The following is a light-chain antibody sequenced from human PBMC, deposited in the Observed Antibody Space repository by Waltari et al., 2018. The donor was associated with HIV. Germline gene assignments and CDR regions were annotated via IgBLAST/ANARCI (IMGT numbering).Light chain of an antibody. CDR2: DAS. V-gene: IGKV3-11*01. J-gene: IGKJ1*01. Sequence: EIVLIQSPVTVSLSPGERATLSCRTSQRVGSYLAWYQQKAGQAPRLLIYDASNRATGIPARFTGSGSGTDFTLNISSLEPADVAVYYCQQRSNWPRTFGQGTKVEIK. CDR3: QQRSNWPRT. CDR1: QRVGSY.